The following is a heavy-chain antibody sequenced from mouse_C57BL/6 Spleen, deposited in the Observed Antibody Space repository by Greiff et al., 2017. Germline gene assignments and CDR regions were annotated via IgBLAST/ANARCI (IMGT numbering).Heavy chain of an antibody. D-gene: IGHD3-3*01. CDR1: GFTFSSYT. Sequence: EVQWVESGGGLVKPGGSLKLSCAASGFTFSSYTMSWVRQTPEKRLEWVATISGGGGNTYYPDSVKGRFTISRDNAKNTLYLQMSSLRSEDTALYYCARRGGTDYFDYWGQGTTLTVSS. CDR3: ARRGGTDYFDY. CDR2: ISGGGGNT. J-gene: IGHJ2*01. V-gene: IGHV5-9*01.